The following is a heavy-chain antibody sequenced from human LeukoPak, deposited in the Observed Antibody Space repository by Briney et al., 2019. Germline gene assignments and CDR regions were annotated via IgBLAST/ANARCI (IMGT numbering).Heavy chain of an antibody. D-gene: IGHD3-10*01. J-gene: IGHJ6*02. V-gene: IGHV4-4*07. CDR3: ARSITVVREILIDYYYVLDV. Sequence: ASETLSLTCTVSGGSISRYYWSWIRQPAGKGLEWIGRIYSSGSTNYNPSLKSRVTMSVDTSKNQFSLKLSSVTAADTAVYYCARSITVVREILIDYYYVLDVWGQGTTVTVSS. CDR2: IYSSGST. CDR1: GGSISRYY.